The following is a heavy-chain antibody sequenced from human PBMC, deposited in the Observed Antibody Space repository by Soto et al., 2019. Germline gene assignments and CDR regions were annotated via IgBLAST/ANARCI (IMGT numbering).Heavy chain of an antibody. Sequence: PGESLKISCQAFEYSFPIFWISWVRQMPGEGLEWMGRIDPSDSFATYSPSFQGHVTISADKSTRIVYLQWNSLKASDTATYYCSRHQAGSGNSNFVFWGQGTQVTVSS. J-gene: IGHJ4*02. CDR1: EYSFPIFW. D-gene: IGHD3-10*01. CDR2: IDPSDSFA. V-gene: IGHV5-10-1*01. CDR3: SRHQAGSGNSNFVF.